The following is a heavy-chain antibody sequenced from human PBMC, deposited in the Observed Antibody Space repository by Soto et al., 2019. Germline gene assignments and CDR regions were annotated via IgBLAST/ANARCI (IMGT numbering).Heavy chain of an antibody. Sequence: GGSLRLSCAASGFTFSSYGMHWVRQAPGKGLEWVAVISYDGSNKYYADSVKGRFTISRDNSKNTLYLQMNSLRAGDTAVYYCAKSLNPFQDGMDVWGQGTTVTVSS. CDR1: GFTFSSYG. CDR3: AKSLNPFQDGMDV. CDR2: ISYDGSNK. V-gene: IGHV3-30*18. J-gene: IGHJ6*02.